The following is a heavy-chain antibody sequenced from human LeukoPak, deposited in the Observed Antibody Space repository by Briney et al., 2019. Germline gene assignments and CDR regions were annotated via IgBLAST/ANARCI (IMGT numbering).Heavy chain of an antibody. CDR2: IYSGGST. CDR3: ARDPPYGGIPDY. V-gene: IGHV3-53*04. J-gene: IGHJ4*02. D-gene: IGHD4-17*01. CDR1: GGSISSYY. Sequence: QSSETLSLTCTVSGGSISSYYWSWVRQAPGKGLEWVSVIYSGGSTYYADSVKGRFTISRHNSKNTLYLQMNSLRAEDTAVYYCARDPPYGGIPDYWGQGTLVTVSS.